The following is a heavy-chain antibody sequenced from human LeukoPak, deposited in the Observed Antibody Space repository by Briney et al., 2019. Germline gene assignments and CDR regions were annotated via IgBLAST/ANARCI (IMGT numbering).Heavy chain of an antibody. CDR1: GFTFSSYA. J-gene: IGHJ4*02. CDR3: AKHNRYYYDSSGYPDDY. D-gene: IGHD3-22*01. V-gene: IGHV3-23*01. CDR2: ISGSGGST. Sequence: GGSLRLSCAASGFTFSSYAMRWVRQAPGRGLEWVSSISGSGGSTYYADSVKGRFTISRDNSKNTLYLQMNSLRAEDTAVYYCAKHNRYYYDSSGYPDDYWGQGTLVTVSS.